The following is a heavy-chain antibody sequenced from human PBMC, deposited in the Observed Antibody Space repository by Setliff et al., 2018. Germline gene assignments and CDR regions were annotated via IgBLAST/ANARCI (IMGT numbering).Heavy chain of an antibody. CDR2: IYYSGST. J-gene: IGHJ4*02. V-gene: IGHV4-59*12. CDR3: ARETSAARLWGPFDY. CDR1: GGSISSYY. D-gene: IGHD6-6*01. Sequence: PSETLSLTCTVSGGSISSYYWSWIRQPPGKGLEWIGSIYYSGSTYYNPSLKSRATISVDKSKNQFSLKLSSVTAADTAVYYCARETSAARLWGPFDYWGQGTLVTVSS.